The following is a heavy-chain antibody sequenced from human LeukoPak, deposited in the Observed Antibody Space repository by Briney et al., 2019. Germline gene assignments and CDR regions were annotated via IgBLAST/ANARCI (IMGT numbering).Heavy chain of an antibody. CDR2: IIPIFGTA. CDR1: GGTFSSYA. V-gene: IGHV1-69*05. CDR3: ARESGYDYSHYYYMDV. Sequence: SVKVSCKASGGTFSSYAISWVRQAPGQGLEWMGGIIPIFGTANYAQKFQCRVTITTDESTSTAYMELSSLRAEDTAVYYCARESGYDYSHYYYMDVYGKGTAVTVS. D-gene: IGHD5-12*01. J-gene: IGHJ6*03.